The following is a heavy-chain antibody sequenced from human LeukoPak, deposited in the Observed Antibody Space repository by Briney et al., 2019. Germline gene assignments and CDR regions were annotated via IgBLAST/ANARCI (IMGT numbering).Heavy chain of an antibody. V-gene: IGHV4-39*01. D-gene: IGHD1-1*01. CDR2: IYSSGNT. J-gene: IGHJ4*02. CDR1: GDSISSGRNY. CDR3: ARHLSGTTMSHYFDF. Sequence: SETLSLACSVSGDSISSGRNYWGWIRQSPGKGLEWIASIYSSGNTHSNPSLKSRVSISVDTSKNQVSLKLYSVTASDAAIYYCARHLSGTTMSHYFDFWGQGTLVTVSS.